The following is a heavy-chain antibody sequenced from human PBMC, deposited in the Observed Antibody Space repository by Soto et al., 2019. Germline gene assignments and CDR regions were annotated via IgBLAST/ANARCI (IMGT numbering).Heavy chain of an antibody. CDR2: ISGSGGST. CDR1: GFTSSSYA. Sequence: GGSLRLSCAASGFTSSSYAMSWVRQAPGKGLEWVSAISGSGGSTYYADSVKGRFTISRDNSKNTLYLQMNSLRAEDTAVYYCAKPPDYGDYTDYWGQGTLVTVSS. J-gene: IGHJ4*02. CDR3: AKPPDYGDYTDY. D-gene: IGHD4-17*01. V-gene: IGHV3-23*01.